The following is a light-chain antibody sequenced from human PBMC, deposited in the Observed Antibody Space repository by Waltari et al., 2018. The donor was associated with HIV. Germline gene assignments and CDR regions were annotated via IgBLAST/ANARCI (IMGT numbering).Light chain of an antibody. Sequence: QSALTQPASMSGSPGQSITISCTGTSSDIGTYNHVSWYQQHPGQVPKRIICEDNKRPSDTSSRFSGSKSGDTAFLTISGLQAEDEADYYCCSYTTSNTLVFGGGTKLTVL. CDR2: EDN. V-gene: IGLV2-14*01. CDR3: CSYTTSNTLV. CDR1: SSDIGTYNH. J-gene: IGLJ2*01.